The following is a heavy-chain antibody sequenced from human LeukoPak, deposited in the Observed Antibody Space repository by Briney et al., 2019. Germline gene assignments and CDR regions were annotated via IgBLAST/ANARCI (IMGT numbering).Heavy chain of an antibody. CDR2: IIPIFGTA. J-gene: IGHJ6*03. D-gene: IGHD6-6*01. V-gene: IGHV1-69*01. CDR1: GGTFISYA. Sequence: SVKVSCKASGGTFISYAISWVGQAAGQGGEGMGGIIPIFGTAKYAQKFQGRVTITADESTSTAYMELSSLRSEDTAVYYCARGARYSSSSVLPAYYYYYMDVWGKGTTVTVSS. CDR3: ARGARYSSSSVLPAYYYYYMDV.